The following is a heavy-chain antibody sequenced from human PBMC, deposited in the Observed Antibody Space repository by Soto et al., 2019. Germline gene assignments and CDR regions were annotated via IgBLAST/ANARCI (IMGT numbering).Heavy chain of an antibody. Sequence: QVQLVQSGAEVKRPGASVKVSCKASGYTFSDYDINWVRRAAGQGLEWMGWMNPYSGNTGYAKKFQGRVTMTIDTSLTTAYLELSRLTFEDTAIYYCARGRFRRTWFDPWGHGTLVTVSS. J-gene: IGHJ5*02. D-gene: IGHD3-16*01. CDR1: GYTFSDYD. V-gene: IGHV1-8*01. CDR3: ARGRFRRTWFDP. CDR2: MNPYSGNT.